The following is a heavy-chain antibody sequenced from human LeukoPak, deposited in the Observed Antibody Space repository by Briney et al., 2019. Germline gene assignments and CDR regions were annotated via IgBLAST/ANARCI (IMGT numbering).Heavy chain of an antibody. J-gene: IGHJ4*02. CDR1: GYTFTGYY. D-gene: IGHD2-2*01. CDR3: ARDSVPYCSSTSCYVVDY. CDR2: INPNSGGT. Sequence: ASVKVSCKASGYTFTGYYMHWVRQAPGQGLEWMGWINPNSGGTNYAQKFQGRVTMTRDTSISTAYMELSRLRSDDTAVYYCARDSVPYCSSTSCYVVDYWGQGTLVTVSS. V-gene: IGHV1-2*02.